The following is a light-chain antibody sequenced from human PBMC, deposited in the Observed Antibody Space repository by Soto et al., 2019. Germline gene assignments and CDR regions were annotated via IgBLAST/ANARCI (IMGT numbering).Light chain of an antibody. CDR1: SSNIGSNP. CDR2: NNV. Sequence: QSALTQPPSASETPGQRVIISCSGSSSNIGSNPVNWYQQLPGTAPKLLVFNNVRRPSGVPDRFSGSKSGTSASLAISGLQSEDEADYYCATWDDSLNGYVFGTGTKLTVL. J-gene: IGLJ1*01. CDR3: ATWDDSLNGYV. V-gene: IGLV1-44*01.